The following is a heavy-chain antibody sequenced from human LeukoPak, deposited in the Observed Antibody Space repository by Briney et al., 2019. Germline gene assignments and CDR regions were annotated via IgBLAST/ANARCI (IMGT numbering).Heavy chain of an antibody. J-gene: IGHJ4*02. CDR2: IKQDGSEK. D-gene: IGHD3-22*01. CDR3: ARDGLDYYDSSGYYYVFGY. V-gene: IGHV3-7*01. CDR1: GFTFSSYW. Sequence: GGSLRLSCAASGFTFSSYWMSWVRQAPGKGLEWVANIKQDGSEKYCVDSVKGRFTISRDNAKNSLYLQMNSLRAEDTAVYYCARDGLDYYDSSGYYYVFGYWGQGTLVTVSS.